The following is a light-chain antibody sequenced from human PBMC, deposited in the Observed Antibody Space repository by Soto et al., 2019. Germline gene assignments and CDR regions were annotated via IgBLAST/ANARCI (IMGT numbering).Light chain of an antibody. CDR1: SSDVGGYNY. V-gene: IGLV2-14*01. J-gene: IGLJ1*01. Sequence: QSALTQPASVSGSPGQSITISCTGTSSDVGGYNYVSWYQQHPGKAPKLMIYDVSNRPSGVSNRFSGSKSGNTASLTISGLQAEDEADYYCSSYTSSSTLFYVFGTGTKLTVL. CDR3: SSYTSSSTLFYV. CDR2: DVS.